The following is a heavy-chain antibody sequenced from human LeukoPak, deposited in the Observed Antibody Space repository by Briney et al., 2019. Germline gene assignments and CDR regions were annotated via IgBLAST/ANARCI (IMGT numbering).Heavy chain of an antibody. J-gene: IGHJ4*02. D-gene: IGHD6-19*01. CDR3: ARDRSSGWYQIPFDY. V-gene: IGHV3-48*01. CDR1: GFTFSSYS. Sequence: PGGSLRLSCAASGFTFSSYSMNWVRQAPGKGLEWVSYISSSSSTIYYADSVKGRFTISRDNAKNSLYLHMNSLRAEDTAVYYCARDRSSGWYQIPFDYWGQGTLVTVSS. CDR2: ISSSSSTI.